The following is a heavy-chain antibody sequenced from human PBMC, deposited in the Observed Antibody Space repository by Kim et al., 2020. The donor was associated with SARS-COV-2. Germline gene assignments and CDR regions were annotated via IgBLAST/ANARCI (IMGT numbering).Heavy chain of an antibody. D-gene: IGHD2-8*01. CDR3: AKDRRYCTNGVCHPRGGMDV. CDR1: GFTFSSYG. V-gene: IGHV3-30*18. CDR2: ISYDGSNK. J-gene: IGHJ6*02. Sequence: GGSLRLSCAASGFTFSSYGMHWVRQAPGKGLEWVAVISYDGSNKYYVDSVKGRFTISRDNSKNTLYLQMNSLRAEDTAVYYCAKDRRYCTNGVCHPRGGMDVWGQGTTVTVSS.